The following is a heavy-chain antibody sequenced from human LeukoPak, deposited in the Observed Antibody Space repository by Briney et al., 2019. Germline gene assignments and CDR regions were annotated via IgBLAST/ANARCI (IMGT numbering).Heavy chain of an antibody. CDR2: MHEDSRDI. D-gene: IGHD3-10*01. Sequence: RGSLRLACLVSGFPFDVQTVGWARQAPGGGRAWVASMHEDSRDIFYVDSAKGRFTISRDNSKNSLFLQLNYLRVEDTAMYYCVRGGATRGRFEKWGQGTQVTVSS. V-gene: IGHV3-7*01. J-gene: IGHJ4*02. CDR1: GFPFDVQT. CDR3: VRGGATRGRFEK.